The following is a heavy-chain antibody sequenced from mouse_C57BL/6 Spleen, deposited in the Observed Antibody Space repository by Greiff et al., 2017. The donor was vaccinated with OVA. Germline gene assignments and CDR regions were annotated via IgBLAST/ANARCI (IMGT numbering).Heavy chain of an antibody. J-gene: IGHJ2*01. CDR3: AREGDSYFDY. V-gene: IGHV3-6*01. Sequence: EVQLQQSGPGLVKPSQSLSLTCSVTGYSITSGYYWNWIRQLPGNKLEWMGYISYDGSNNYNPSLKNRISITRDTSKNQFFLKLNSVTTEDTATYYCAREGDSYFDYWGQGTTLTVSS. CDR2: ISYDGSN. CDR1: GYSITSGYY.